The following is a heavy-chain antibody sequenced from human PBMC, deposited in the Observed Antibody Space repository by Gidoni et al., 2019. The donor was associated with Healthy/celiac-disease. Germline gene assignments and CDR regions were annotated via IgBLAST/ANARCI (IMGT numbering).Heavy chain of an antibody. V-gene: IGHV3-15*01. Sequence: EVQLVESGGGLVKPGGSLRLSCAASGFTFSNAWMSWVRQAPGKGLEWVGRIKSKTDGGTTDYAAPVKGRFTISRDDSKNTLYLQMNSLKTEDTAVYYCTTDYLLYNWNYIPDYWGQGTLVTVSS. CDR3: TTDYLLYNWNYIPDY. D-gene: IGHD1-7*01. CDR2: IKSKTDGGTT. CDR1: GFTFSNAW. J-gene: IGHJ4*02.